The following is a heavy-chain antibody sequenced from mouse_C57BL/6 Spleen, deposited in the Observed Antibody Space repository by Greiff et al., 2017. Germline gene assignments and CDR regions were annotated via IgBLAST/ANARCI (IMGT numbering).Heavy chain of an antibody. CDR3: VRQGLRRDFDY. CDR2: IRSKSNNYAT. Sequence: EVKLQESGGGLVQPKGSLKLSCAASGFSFNTYAMNWVRQAPGKGLEWVARIRSKSNNYATYYADSVKDRFTISRDDSESMLYLQMNNLKTEDTAMYYCVRQGLRRDFDYWGQGTTLTVSS. CDR1: GFSFNTYA. J-gene: IGHJ2*01. D-gene: IGHD2-4*01. V-gene: IGHV10-1*01.